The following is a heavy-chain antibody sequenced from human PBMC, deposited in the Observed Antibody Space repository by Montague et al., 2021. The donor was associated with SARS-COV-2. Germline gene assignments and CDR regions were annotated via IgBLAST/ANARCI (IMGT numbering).Heavy chain of an antibody. V-gene: IGHV3-48*03. CDR1: GFTFSGHE. Sequence: SLILSCAASGFTFSGHEINLVRQAPGKGLEWVSYISSSGSTIYYADSVKGRFTISRDNAKNSLYLQMNSLRAEDTAVYYCARGRITMIVVVPHNAFDIWGQGTMVTVSS. J-gene: IGHJ3*02. CDR3: ARGRITMIVVVPHNAFDI. D-gene: IGHD3-22*01. CDR2: ISSSGSTI.